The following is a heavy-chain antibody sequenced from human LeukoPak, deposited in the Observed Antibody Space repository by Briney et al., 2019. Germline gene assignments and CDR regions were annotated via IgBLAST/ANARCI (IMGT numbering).Heavy chain of an antibody. J-gene: IGHJ4*02. CDR2: ISAYNGNT. CDR3: ARDIIWVRGAVYRFDY. Sequence: ASVKVSCKASGYTFTSYDINWVRPATGQGLEWMGWISAYNGNTNYAQKLQGRVTMTTDTSTSTAYMELRSLRSDDTAVYYCARDIIWVRGAVYRFDYWGQGTLVTVSS. V-gene: IGHV1-18*01. CDR1: GYTFTSYD. D-gene: IGHD3-10*01.